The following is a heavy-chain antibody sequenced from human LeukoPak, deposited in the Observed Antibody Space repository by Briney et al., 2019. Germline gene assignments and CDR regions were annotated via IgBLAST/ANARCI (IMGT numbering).Heavy chain of an antibody. V-gene: IGHV4-59*08. CDR2: IYYSGST. D-gene: IGHD3/OR15-3a*01. CDR3: ARQKEDSYFDY. Sequence: SETLSLTCIVSGGSISSYYWSWIRQPPGKGLEWIGYIYYSGSTNYNPSLKSRVTISVDTSKNQFSLKLSSVTAADTAVYYCARQKEDSYFDYWGQGTLVTVSS. J-gene: IGHJ4*02. CDR1: GGSISSYY.